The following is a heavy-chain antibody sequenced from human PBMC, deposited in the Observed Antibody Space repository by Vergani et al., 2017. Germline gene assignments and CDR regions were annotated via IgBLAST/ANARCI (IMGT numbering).Heavy chain of an antibody. Sequence: QVQLQESGPGLVKPSQTLSLTCTVSGGSISSGGYYWSWIRQHPGKGLEWIGYIYYSGSTYYNPSLKSRVTISVDTSKNQYSLKLSSVTAADTAVYYCARSDSSGYLGRIDYWGQGTLVTVSS. CDR2: IYYSGST. D-gene: IGHD3-22*01. J-gene: IGHJ4*02. CDR1: GGSISSGGYY. CDR3: ARSDSSGYLGRIDY. V-gene: IGHV4-31*03.